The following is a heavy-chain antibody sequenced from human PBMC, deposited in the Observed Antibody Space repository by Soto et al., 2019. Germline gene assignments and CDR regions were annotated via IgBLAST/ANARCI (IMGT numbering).Heavy chain of an antibody. CDR3: ARPSGSYLYYFDY. V-gene: IGHV4-39*01. Sequence: SETLSLTCVVSGGSIGSSSYYWGWIRQPPGKGLEWIGSIYYSGSTYYNPSLKSRVTISVDTSKNQFSLKLSSVTAADTAVYYCARPSGSYLYYFDYWGQGTLVTVS. CDR2: IYYSGST. J-gene: IGHJ4*02. D-gene: IGHD1-26*01. CDR1: GGSIGSSSYY.